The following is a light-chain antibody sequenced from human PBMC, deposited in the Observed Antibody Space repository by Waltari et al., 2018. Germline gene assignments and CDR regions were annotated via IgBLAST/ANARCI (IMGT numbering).Light chain of an antibody. V-gene: IGKV4-1*01. CDR2: WAS. J-gene: IGKJ1*01. CDR3: QQYYSAWT. CDR1: QNILYSSNNKNY. Sequence: DFVMTQSPDSLALSLGERATINCKSSQNILYSSNNKNYLAWYQQKPGQPPKLLIYWASTRESGVPDRFSCSGSGTDFTLTIRSLQAEDVAVYYFQQYYSAWTFGQGTKVEIK.